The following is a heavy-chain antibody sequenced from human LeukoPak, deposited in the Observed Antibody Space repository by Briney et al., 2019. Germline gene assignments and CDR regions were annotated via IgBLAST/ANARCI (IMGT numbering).Heavy chain of an antibody. Sequence: GGSLRLSCAASGFTFSVYYMSWIRQAPGKGLEWVSYTSSSGSTIYYADSVKGRFTISRDNAKNSLYLQMNSLRAEDTVVYYCARDLGYCGGDCYSGPDDYWGQGTLVTVSS. J-gene: IGHJ4*02. CDR1: GFTFSVYY. D-gene: IGHD2-21*02. V-gene: IGHV3-11*04. CDR3: ARDLGYCGGDCYSGPDDY. CDR2: TSSSGSTI.